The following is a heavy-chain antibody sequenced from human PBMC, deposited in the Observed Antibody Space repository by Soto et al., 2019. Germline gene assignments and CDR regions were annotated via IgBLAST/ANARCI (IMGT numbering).Heavy chain of an antibody. Sequence: EVQLLESGGGLVQPGGSLRLTCVASGFTFRNYDMRWVRQAPGKGLEWVSGISGSGGVTYYADSVKGRFTISRDNSKNTLYLKMNSLRTNETAVYYCAKDRQFRTYYESAGHYNNWGQGTLVTVSS. D-gene: IGHD3-9*01. V-gene: IGHV3-23*01. CDR1: GFTFRNYD. CDR2: ISGSGGVT. CDR3: AKDRQFRTYYESAGHYNN. J-gene: IGHJ4*02.